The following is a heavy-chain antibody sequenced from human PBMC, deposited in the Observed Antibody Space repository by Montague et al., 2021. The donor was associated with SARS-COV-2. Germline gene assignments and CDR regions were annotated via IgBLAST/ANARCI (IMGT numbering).Heavy chain of an antibody. CDR2: INHSGST. Sequence: SETLSLTCARYGGSSSGYYWSWIRQTPGKGLEWIGEINHSGSTNYNPSLKSRVTISVDTSKNQFSLRLTSVTAADTAVYFCARHPTGYPNWFDSWGQGTSVIVSS. CDR3: ARHPTGYPNWFDS. J-gene: IGHJ5*01. V-gene: IGHV4-34*01. D-gene: IGHD3-9*01. CDR1: GGSSSGYY.